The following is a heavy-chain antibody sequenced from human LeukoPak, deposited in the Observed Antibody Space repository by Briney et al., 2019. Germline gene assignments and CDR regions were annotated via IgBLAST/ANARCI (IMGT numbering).Heavy chain of an antibody. Sequence: SETLSLTCSVSGGSISSSTYYWGWIRQPPGRGLEWIGSISYRRSTYYNPSLKSRVTISADTSKNQLSLTLSSVTAADTAVYYCARRRIAVAAFDYWGQGSLV. V-gene: IGHV4-39*01. J-gene: IGHJ4*02. D-gene: IGHD6-13*01. CDR1: GGSISSSTYY. CDR2: ISYRRST. CDR3: ARRRIAVAAFDY.